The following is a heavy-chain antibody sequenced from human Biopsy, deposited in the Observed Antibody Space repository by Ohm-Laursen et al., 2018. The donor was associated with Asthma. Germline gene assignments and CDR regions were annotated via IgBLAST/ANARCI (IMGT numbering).Heavy chain of an antibody. D-gene: IGHD2-2*01. CDR2: INHSGST. V-gene: IGHV4-34*01. J-gene: IGHJ5*02. CDR3: ARAGQCSSTSCYNPGWFDP. Sequence: SETLSLTCAVYGGSFSGYYWSWIRQPPGKGLEWIGEINHSGSTNYNPSLKSRVTISVDTSKNQFSLKLSSVTGADTAVYYCARAGQCSSTSCYNPGWFDPWGQGTLVTVSS. CDR1: GGSFSGYY.